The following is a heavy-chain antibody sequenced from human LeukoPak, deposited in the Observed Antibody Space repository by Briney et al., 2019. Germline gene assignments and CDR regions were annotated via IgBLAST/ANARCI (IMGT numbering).Heavy chain of an antibody. CDR3: ARGVGSYYMDV. D-gene: IGHD3-10*01. CDR1: GGSFSGYY. CDR2: INHSGST. V-gene: IGHV4-34*01. J-gene: IGHJ6*03. Sequence: SETLSLTCAVYGGSFSGYYWSWIRQPPGKGLEWIGEINHSGSTNYNPSLKSRVTISVDTSKNQFSLKLSSVTAADTAVYYCARGVGSYYMDVWGHGTTVIVSS.